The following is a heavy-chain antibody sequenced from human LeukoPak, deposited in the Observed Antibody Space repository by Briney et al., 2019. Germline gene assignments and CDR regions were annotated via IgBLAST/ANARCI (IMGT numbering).Heavy chain of an antibody. CDR3: ATVLSDIVVVPAAMPTYYFDY. CDR2: FDPEDGET. J-gene: IGHJ4*02. D-gene: IGHD2-2*01. Sequence: ASVKVSCKVSGYTLTELSMHWVRHAPGKGLEWMGGFDPEDGETIYAQKFQGRVTMTEDTSTDTAYMELSSLRSEDTAVYYCATVLSDIVVVPAAMPTYYFDYWGQGTLVTVSS. V-gene: IGHV1-24*01. CDR1: GYTLTELS.